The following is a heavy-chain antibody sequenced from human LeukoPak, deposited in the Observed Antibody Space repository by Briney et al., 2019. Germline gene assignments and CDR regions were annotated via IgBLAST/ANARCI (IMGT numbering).Heavy chain of an antibody. D-gene: IGHD1-26*01. CDR3: ARDPSGNGGGGEYYFDY. CDR2: IYHSGST. CDR1: GGSISSNYR. J-gene: IGHJ4*02. Sequence: PSGTLSLTCAVSGGSISSNYRWSWVRQPPGKGLEWIGEIYHSGSTNYNPSLKSRVTLSVDKSKNQFSLKLSSVTAADTALYYRARDPSGNGGGGEYYFDYWGQGTLVTVSS. V-gene: IGHV4-4*02.